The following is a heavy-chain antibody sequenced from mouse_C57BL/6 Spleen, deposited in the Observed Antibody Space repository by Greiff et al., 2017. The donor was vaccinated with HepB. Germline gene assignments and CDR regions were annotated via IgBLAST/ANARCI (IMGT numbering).Heavy chain of an antibody. CDR3: ARGYGSKYYFDY. D-gene: IGHD1-1*01. Sequence: QVHVKQSGPELVKPGASVKISCKASGYTFTDYYINWVKQRPGQGLEWIGWIFPGSGSTYYNEKFKGKATLTVDKSSSTAYMLLSSLTSEDSAVYFCARGYGSKYYFDYWGQGTTLTVSS. J-gene: IGHJ2*01. CDR2: IFPGSGST. CDR1: GYTFTDYY. V-gene: IGHV1-75*01.